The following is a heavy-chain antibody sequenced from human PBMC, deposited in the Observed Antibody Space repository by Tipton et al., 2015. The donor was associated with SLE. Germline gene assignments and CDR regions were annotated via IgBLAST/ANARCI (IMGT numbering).Heavy chain of an antibody. CDR2: IYDTGNT. CDR1: DGSISNPNYY. V-gene: IGHV4-39*01. D-gene: IGHD3-22*01. Sequence: TLSLTCTVSDGSISNPNYYWGWIRQPPGKGLEWIGSIYDTGNTYYNPSLKSRVTISEDTSRNQFSLKLTSVTAADTAVYYCVGWGSSGYYYGFDYWGQGTLVTVSS. CDR3: VGWGSSGYYYGFDY. J-gene: IGHJ4*02.